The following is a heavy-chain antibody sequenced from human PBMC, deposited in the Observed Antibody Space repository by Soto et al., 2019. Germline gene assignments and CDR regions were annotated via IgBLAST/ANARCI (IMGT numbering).Heavy chain of an antibody. V-gene: IGHV3-48*02. J-gene: IGHJ4*02. CDR1: GFTFSTYS. CDR3: ARDGTTHFDQ. Sequence: EVQLVESGGGLVQPGGSLRLSCAASGFTFSTYSMNWVRQAPGKGLEWVSYIRSSGNTIYYADSVKGRFTISRDNGKNSLYRQMNSLRDEDTAVYYCARDGTTHFDQWGQGTLVTVSS. D-gene: IGHD4-4*01. CDR2: IRSSGNTI.